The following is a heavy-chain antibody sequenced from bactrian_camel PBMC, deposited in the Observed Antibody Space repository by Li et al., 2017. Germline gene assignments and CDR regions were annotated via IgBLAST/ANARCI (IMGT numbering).Heavy chain of an antibody. V-gene: IGHV3S53*01. CDR1: GNRYSSFC. J-gene: IGHJ7*01. CDR2: ISSSGEP. Sequence: HVQLVESGGGSVQAGGSLRLSCVASGNRYSSFCMGWFRQQSEKEREVVASISSSGEPDFADSVKGRFTISQDMTKTTVKLQMSDLKPEDTATYYCAAK.